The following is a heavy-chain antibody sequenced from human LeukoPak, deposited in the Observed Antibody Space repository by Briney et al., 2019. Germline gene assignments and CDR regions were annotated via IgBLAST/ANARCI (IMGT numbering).Heavy chain of an antibody. D-gene: IGHD3-22*01. CDR1: GGSISSGGYY. CDR2: IYYSGST. CDR3: ASHEDSSGYYLNAFDI. Sequence: PSETLSLTCTVSGGSISSGGYYWSWIRQHPGKGLEWIGYIYYSGSTYYNASLKSRVTISVDTSKNQFSLKLSSVTAADTAVYYCASHEDSSGYYLNAFDIWGQGTMVTVSS. J-gene: IGHJ3*02. V-gene: IGHV4-31*03.